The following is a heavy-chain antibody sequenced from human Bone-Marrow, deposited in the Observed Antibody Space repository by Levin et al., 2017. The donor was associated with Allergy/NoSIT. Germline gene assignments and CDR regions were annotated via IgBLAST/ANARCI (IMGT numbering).Heavy chain of an antibody. CDR3: ARDGLFDY. V-gene: IGHV3-23*01. Sequence: GGSLRLSCAASGFSFYNYAMNRVRQAPGKGLEWISDISGTGATTSYAESVKGRFTISRDNSRNTLYLQMNSLRTDDSALYYCARDGLFDYWGRGTLVTVSS. CDR2: ISGTGATT. J-gene: IGHJ4*02. CDR1: GFSFYNYA. D-gene: IGHD3/OR15-3a*01.